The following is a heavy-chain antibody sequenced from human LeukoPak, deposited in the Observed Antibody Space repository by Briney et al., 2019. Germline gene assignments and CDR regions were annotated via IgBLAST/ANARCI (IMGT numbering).Heavy chain of an antibody. CDR1: GGSISSYY. CDR2: IYYSGST. D-gene: IGHD4-17*01. V-gene: IGHV4-59*01. CDR3: ARVPDYGDYGAFDI. Sequence: PSETLSLTCTVSGGSISSYYWSWIRQPPGKGLEWIGYIYYSGSTNYNPSLKSRVTISVDTSKNQFSLKLSSVTAADTAVYYCARVPDYGDYGAFDIWGQGTMVTVSS. J-gene: IGHJ3*02.